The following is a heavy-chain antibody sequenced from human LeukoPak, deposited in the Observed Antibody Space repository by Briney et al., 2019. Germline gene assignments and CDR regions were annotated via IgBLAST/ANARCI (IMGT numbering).Heavy chain of an antibody. CDR2: IGGSGGST. Sequence: GGSLRLSCAASGFTFSSYAMSWVRQAPGKGLEWVSAIGGSGGSTYYADSVKGRFTISRDNSKNTLYLQMNSLRAEDTAVYYCAKDNYYYDFWSGSYYFDYWGQGTLVTVSS. CDR3: AKDNYYYDFWSGSYYFDY. D-gene: IGHD3-3*01. J-gene: IGHJ4*02. V-gene: IGHV3-23*01. CDR1: GFTFSSYA.